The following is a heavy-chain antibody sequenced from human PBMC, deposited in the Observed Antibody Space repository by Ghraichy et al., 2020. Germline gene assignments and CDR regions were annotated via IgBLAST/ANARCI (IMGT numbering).Heavy chain of an antibody. CDR3: ARSYYVILTAANWFDP. Sequence: SVKVSCKASGGTFSSYAISWVRQAPGQGLEWMGGIIPIFGTANYAQKFQGRVTITADESTSTAYMELSSLRSEDTAVYYCARSYYVILTAANWFDPWGQGTLVTVSS. J-gene: IGHJ5*02. CDR1: GGTFSSYA. V-gene: IGHV1-69*13. D-gene: IGHD3-9*01. CDR2: IIPIFGTA.